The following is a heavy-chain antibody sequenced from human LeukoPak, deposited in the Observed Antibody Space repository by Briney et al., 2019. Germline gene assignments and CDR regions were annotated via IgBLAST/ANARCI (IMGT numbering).Heavy chain of an antibody. D-gene: IGHD4-17*01. CDR3: ARDRMTTVTNDAFDI. J-gene: IGHJ3*02. V-gene: IGHV3-48*04. CDR2: IGSSGTTI. Sequence: GGSLRLSCAASGFTFSGSAMHWVRQAPGKGLEWVSYIGSSGTTIYYADSVKGRFTISRDNAKNSLFLQMNSLRAEDTAVYYCARDRMTTVTNDAFDIWGQGTMVTVSS. CDR1: GFTFSGSA.